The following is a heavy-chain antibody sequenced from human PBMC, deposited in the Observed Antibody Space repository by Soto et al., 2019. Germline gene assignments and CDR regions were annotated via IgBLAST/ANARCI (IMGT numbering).Heavy chain of an antibody. Sequence: ASVKVACKASGYTFTSYGISWVRQAPGQGLEWMGWISAYNGNTNYAQKLQGRVTMTTDTSTSTAYMELRSLRSDDTAVYYCARDRVGAPYFDYWGQGTLVTVSS. J-gene: IGHJ4*02. CDR3: ARDRVGAPYFDY. V-gene: IGHV1-18*01. CDR2: ISAYNGNT. D-gene: IGHD1-26*01. CDR1: GYTFTSYG.